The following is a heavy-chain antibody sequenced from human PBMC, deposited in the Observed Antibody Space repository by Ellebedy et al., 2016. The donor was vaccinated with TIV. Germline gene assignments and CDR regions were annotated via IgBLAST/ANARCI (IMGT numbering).Heavy chain of an antibody. CDR2: IYTSGSP. V-gene: IGHV4-61*02. J-gene: IGHJ4*02. CDR1: GGSINSGANY. Sequence: SETLSLTXTVSGGSINSGANYWTWIRQPAGKGLEWIGRIYTSGSPIYNPSLKSRVTMSIDTSKNHFSLEVNSVTAADTAVYYCASLTIPGGSDFWGQGTLVTVSS. D-gene: IGHD3-3*01. CDR3: ASLTIPGGSDF.